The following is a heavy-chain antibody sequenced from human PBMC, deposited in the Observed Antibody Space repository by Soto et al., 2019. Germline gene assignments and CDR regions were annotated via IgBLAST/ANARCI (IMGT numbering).Heavy chain of an antibody. V-gene: IGHV4-59*08. CDR2: IYYSGST. CDR3: ARQAYSSSPIDY. Sequence: SETLSLTCTVSGGSISSYYLSWIRQPPGKGLEWIGYIYYSGSTNYNPSLKSRVTISVDTSKNQFSLKLSSVTAADTAVYYCARQAYSSSPIDYWGQGTLVTVSS. CDR1: GGSISSYY. J-gene: IGHJ4*02. D-gene: IGHD6-6*01.